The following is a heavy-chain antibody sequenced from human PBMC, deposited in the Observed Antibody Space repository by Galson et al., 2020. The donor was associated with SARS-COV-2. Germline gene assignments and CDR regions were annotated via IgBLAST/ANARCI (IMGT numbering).Heavy chain of an antibody. J-gene: IGHJ3*02. Sequence: SCAASGFTFSSYAMHWVRQAPGKGLEWVAVISYDGSNKYYADSVKGRFTISRDNSKNTLYLQMNSLRAEDTAVYYCARDPLAASDAFDIWGQGTMVTVSS. V-gene: IGHV3-30*04. D-gene: IGHD6-25*01. CDR2: ISYDGSNK. CDR1: GFTFSSYA. CDR3: ARDPLAASDAFDI.